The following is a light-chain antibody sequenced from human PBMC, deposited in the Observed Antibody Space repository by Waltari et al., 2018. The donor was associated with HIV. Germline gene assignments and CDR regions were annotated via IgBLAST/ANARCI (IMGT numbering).Light chain of an antibody. CDR2: DVN. V-gene: IGLV2-11*01. CDR3: CSYADDYTWV. CDR1: SSDVGDYNY. Sequence: QSALTQPRSVSGSPGQSVTISCTGTSSDVGDYNYVSWYQQHPAKAPKLMIFDVNTRPSGGPDRFSGSKSGNTASLTISGLQAEDEADYYCCSYADDYTWVFGGGTKLTVL. J-gene: IGLJ3*02.